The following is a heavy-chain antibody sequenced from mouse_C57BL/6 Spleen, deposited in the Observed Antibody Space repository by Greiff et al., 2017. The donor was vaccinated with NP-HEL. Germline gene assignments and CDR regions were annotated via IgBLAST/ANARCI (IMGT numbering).Heavy chain of an antibody. D-gene: IGHD2-2*01. V-gene: IGHV1-47*01. J-gene: IGHJ2*01. Sequence: QVQLKESGAELVKPGASVTMSCKASGYTFTTYPIEWMKQNHGKSLEWIGNFHPYNDDTKYNAKFKGKATLTVEKSSSTVYWELSRLTSDYSAVYYCAKSAPGYDYFDYWGQGTTLTVSS. CDR2: FHPYNDDT. CDR1: GYTFTTYP. CDR3: AKSAPGYDYFDY.